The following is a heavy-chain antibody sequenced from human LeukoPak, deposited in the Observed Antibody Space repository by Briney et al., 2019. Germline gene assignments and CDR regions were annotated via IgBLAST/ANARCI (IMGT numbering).Heavy chain of an antibody. V-gene: IGHV4-39*01. CDR3: ARQGVGYCTNGVCPYYFDY. CDR1: GDSVSSSNYY. J-gene: IGHJ4*02. CDR2: IYYGGST. Sequence: SETLSLTCAVSGDSVSSSNYYWSWIRQPPGKGLEWIGYIYYGGSTYYNPSLKSQVTISVDTSKNQFSLKLSSVTAADTAVYYCARQGVGYCTNGVCPYYFDYRGQGTLVTVSS. D-gene: IGHD2-8*01.